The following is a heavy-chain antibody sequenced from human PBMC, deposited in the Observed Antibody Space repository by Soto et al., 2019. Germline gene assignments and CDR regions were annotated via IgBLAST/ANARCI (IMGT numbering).Heavy chain of an antibody. CDR2: INSDGSST. CDR3: ARAGYSSGWYVSYYMDV. D-gene: IGHD6-19*01. Sequence: EVQLVESGGGLVQPGGSLRLSCAASGFTFSSYWMHWVRQPPGKGLVWVSRINSDGSSTSYADSVKGRFTISRDNAKNTLYLQMNSLGAEDTAVYYCARAGYSSGWYVSYYMDVWGKGTTVTVSS. V-gene: IGHV3-74*01. J-gene: IGHJ6*03. CDR1: GFTFSSYW.